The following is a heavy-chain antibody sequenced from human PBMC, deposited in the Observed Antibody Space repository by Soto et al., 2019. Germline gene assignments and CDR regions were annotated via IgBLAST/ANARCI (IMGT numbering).Heavy chain of an antibody. CDR3: AKARYYYDNSGYYFLGTFDY. Sequence: PGGSLRLSCAASGFTFSNYAMSWVRQAPGKGLEWVAAISGSGSKIYYADSVKGRFTISRDNSKNTVYLQINSLRAEDTAIYSCAKARYYYDNSGYYFLGTFDYWGPGTQVTVSS. D-gene: IGHD3-22*01. CDR1: GFTFSNYA. V-gene: IGHV3-23*01. J-gene: IGHJ4*02. CDR2: ISGSGSKI.